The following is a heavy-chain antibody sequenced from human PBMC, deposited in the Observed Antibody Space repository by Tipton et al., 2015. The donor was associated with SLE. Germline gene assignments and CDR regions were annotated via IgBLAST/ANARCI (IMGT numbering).Heavy chain of an antibody. D-gene: IGHD2-2*01. Sequence: TLSLTCTVSGGSISRYYWSWIRQSPRKGLEWIGSIYHSGSTYYNPSLKSRVTISVDTSKNQFSLKLSSVTAADTAVYYCARVLSPDIVVVPAAVEDYWGQGTLVTVSS. J-gene: IGHJ4*02. CDR2: IYHSGST. CDR1: GGSISRYY. V-gene: IGHV4-59*08. CDR3: ARVLSPDIVVVPAAVEDY.